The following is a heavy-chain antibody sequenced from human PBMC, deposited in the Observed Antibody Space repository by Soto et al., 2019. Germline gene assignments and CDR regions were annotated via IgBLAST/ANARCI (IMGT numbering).Heavy chain of an antibody. CDR3: ARDGTSFIGVAAAGIAY. D-gene: IGHD6-13*01. CDR1: GFTFSDYY. V-gene: IGHV3-11*06. Sequence: GGSLRLSCAASGFTFSDYYMSWIRQAPGKGLEWVSYISSSSSYTNYADSVKGRFTISRDNAKNSLYLQMNSLRAEDTAVYYCARDGTSFIGVAAAGIAYWGQGTLVTVSS. CDR2: ISSSSSYT. J-gene: IGHJ4*02.